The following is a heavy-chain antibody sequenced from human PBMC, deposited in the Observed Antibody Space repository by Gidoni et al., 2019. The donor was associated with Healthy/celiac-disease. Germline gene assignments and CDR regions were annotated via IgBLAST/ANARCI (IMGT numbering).Heavy chain of an antibody. J-gene: IGHJ4*02. Sequence: QVQLVESGGGVVQPGRSLRLSCAAAGFTFSSYGMHWVRQAPGKGLEWVAVISYDGSNKYYADSVKGRFTIYRDNSKNTLYRQMNSLRAEDTAVYYCARAPSPYITMIDRLDYWGQGTLVTVSS. CDR2: ISYDGSNK. V-gene: IGHV3-30*03. CDR3: ARAPSPYITMIDRLDY. D-gene: IGHD3-22*01. CDR1: GFTFSSYG.